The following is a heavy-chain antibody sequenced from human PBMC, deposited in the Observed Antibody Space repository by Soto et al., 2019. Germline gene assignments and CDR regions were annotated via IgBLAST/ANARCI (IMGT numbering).Heavy chain of an antibody. V-gene: IGHV1-69*01. CDR1: GGGNLRDYR. J-gene: IGHJ4*02. CDR3: ARGSDVYNFGAVY. CDR2: IIPKLGSA. D-gene: IGHD1-1*01. Sequence: QVQLVQSGAEVKEPGSSVKVSCKASGGGNLRDYRTTWVRRAPGQGLEWMGGIIPKLGSANYAQNFQGRGTITADESTNTVYMELRGLRSDDTAVYYWARGSDVYNFGAVYWGQGTPVTVSS.